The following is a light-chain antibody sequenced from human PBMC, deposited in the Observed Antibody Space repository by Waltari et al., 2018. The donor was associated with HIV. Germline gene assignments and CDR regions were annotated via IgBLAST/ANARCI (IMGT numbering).Light chain of an antibody. Sequence: EIVMTQSPATLSVSPGERATLSCRASQSVRSNLAWYQQKRGQAPRLLIYGASTRATGISARFSGSGSGTEFTLTISSLQSEDFAVYYCQHYSNWPWTFGQGTKVEIK. CDR3: QHYSNWPWT. CDR2: GAS. V-gene: IGKV3-15*01. J-gene: IGKJ1*01. CDR1: QSVRSN.